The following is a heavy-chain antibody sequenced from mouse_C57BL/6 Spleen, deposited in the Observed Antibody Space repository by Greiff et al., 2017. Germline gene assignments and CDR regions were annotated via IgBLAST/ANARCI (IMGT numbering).Heavy chain of an antibody. CDR1: GFSFNTYA. Sequence: EVNLVESGGGLVQPKGSLKLSCAASGFSFNTYAMNWVRQAPGKGLEWVARIRSKSNNYATYYADSVKDRFTISRDDSESMLYLQMNNLKTEDTAMYYCVRNYGSSYFDYWGQGTTLTVSS. CDR3: VRNYGSSYFDY. D-gene: IGHD1-1*01. CDR2: IRSKSNNYAT. J-gene: IGHJ2*01. V-gene: IGHV10-1*01.